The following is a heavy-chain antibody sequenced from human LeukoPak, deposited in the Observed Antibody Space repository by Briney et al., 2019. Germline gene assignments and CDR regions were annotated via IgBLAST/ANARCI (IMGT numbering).Heavy chain of an antibody. CDR3: AKHYMESSYNRAVDY. Sequence: SETLSLTCTVSGGSISSSNYYWGWIRQPPGKGLEWIGSIYYSGYTYYNPSLKSRVTISVDTSKNQFSLKLSSVTAADTAVYYCAKHYMESSYNRAVDYWGQGTLVTVSS. CDR2: IYYSGYT. D-gene: IGHD3-10*01. CDR1: GGSISSSNYY. J-gene: IGHJ4*02. V-gene: IGHV4-39*01.